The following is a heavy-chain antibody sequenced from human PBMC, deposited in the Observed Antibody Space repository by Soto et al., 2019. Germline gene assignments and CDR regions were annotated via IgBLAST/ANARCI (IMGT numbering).Heavy chain of an antibody. J-gene: IGHJ4*02. CDR1: GDSISSYY. Sequence: QVQLQESGPGLVKPSETLSLTCTVSGDSISSYYWSWFRQPPGKGLEWIGYIYYRGDTNYNPSLKSRVTISVDTSINQFSLKLSSVTAADTAVYYCARHRRRVASAGVDYWGQGTLVTVSS. V-gene: IGHV4-59*08. D-gene: IGHD2-21*02. CDR3: ARHRRRVASAGVDY. CDR2: IYYRGDT.